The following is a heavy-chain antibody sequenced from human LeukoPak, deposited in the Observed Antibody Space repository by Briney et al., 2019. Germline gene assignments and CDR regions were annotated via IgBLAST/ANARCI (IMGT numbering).Heavy chain of an antibody. CDR1: GYTFNNYY. Sequence: GASVKVSCKASGYTFNNYYMYWVRQAPGQGLEWMGMINPSGGGTSYAQKFQGRVTMTRDTSTRTVYMEVSSLKPEDTAVYYCARPRSYGSGSYYSYWGQGTLVTVSS. J-gene: IGHJ4*02. V-gene: IGHV1-46*02. CDR3: ARPRSYGSGSYYSY. D-gene: IGHD3-10*01. CDR2: INPSGGGT.